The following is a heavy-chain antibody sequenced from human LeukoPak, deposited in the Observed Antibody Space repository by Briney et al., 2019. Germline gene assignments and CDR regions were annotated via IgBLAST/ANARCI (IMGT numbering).Heavy chain of an antibody. CDR1: GYTLTELS. J-gene: IGHJ4*02. D-gene: IGHD6-13*01. CDR3: ATDALRISSSWSGNFDY. V-gene: IGHV1-24*01. CDR2: FDPEDGET. Sequence: WASVKVSCKVSGYTLTELSMHWVRQAPGKGLEWMGGFDPEDGETIYAQKFQGRVTMTGDTSTDTAYMELSSLRSEDTAVYYCATDALRISSSWSGNFDYWGQGTLVTVSS.